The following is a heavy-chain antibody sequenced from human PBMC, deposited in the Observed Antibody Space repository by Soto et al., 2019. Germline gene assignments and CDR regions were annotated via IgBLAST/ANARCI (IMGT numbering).Heavy chain of an antibody. D-gene: IGHD3-16*01. CDR1: GFTFSSYW. V-gene: IGHV3-74*01. CDR2: INSDGSST. Sequence: GGSLRLSCAASGFTFSSYWMHWVRQAPGKGPVWVSRINSDGSSTSYADSVKGRFTISRDNAKNTLYLQMNSLRAEDTAVYYCARSITFGGVINYYYGMDVWGQGTTVTVSS. CDR3: ARSITFGGVINYYYGMDV. J-gene: IGHJ6*02.